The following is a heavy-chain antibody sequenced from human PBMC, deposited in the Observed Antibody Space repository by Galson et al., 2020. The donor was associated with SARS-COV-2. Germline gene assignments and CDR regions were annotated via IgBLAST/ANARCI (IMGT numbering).Heavy chain of an antibody. CDR1: SDSITSGDSH. Sequence: ETSETLSLTCTVSSDSITSGDSHWGWIRQSPGQGLEWIGYIHHSGSTSYNPSLQSRVSLSVDTSKNQFSLKVTSVTAADAAVYYCARARSSWTVYYFDYWGQGTLVTVSS. V-gene: IGHV4-30-4*01. J-gene: IGHJ4*02. D-gene: IGHD6-13*01. CDR3: ARARSSWTVYYFDY. CDR2: IHHSGST.